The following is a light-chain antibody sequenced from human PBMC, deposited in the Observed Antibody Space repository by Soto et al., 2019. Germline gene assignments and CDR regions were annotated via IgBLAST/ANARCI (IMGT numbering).Light chain of an antibody. Sequence: DIQMTQSPSSLSASVGDRVTITCRASQNIIFYLNWYQQKPGQAPRLLIYAASNLQSGDPSRFSGSGSGTEFTLTISSLQPEDFATYFCQQSYTTPVYTFGQGTKLEIK. CDR3: QQSYTTPVYT. CDR1: QNIIFY. V-gene: IGKV1-39*01. CDR2: AAS. J-gene: IGKJ2*01.